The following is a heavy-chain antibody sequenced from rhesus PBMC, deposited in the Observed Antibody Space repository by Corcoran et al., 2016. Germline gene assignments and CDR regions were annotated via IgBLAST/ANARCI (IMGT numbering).Heavy chain of an antibody. J-gene: IGHJ4*01. CDR1: GGSIRGYY. CDR2: IGGSSGST. CDR3: ARRLYSGSWNYFDY. Sequence: QVQLQESGPGLVKPSETLSLTCAVSGGSIRGYYWNWIRRPPGKGLEWIGYIGGSSGSTYYNPSLQSRVTISTDTSKNQFSLRLSAVTAADTAVYYCARRLYSGSWNYFDYWGQGVLVTVSS. D-gene: IGHD6-25*01. V-gene: IGHV4-165*02.